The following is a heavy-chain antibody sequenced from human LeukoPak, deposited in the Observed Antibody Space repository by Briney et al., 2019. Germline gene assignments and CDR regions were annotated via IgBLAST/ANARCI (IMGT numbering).Heavy chain of an antibody. D-gene: IGHD4-23*01. Sequence: SQTLSLTCTVSGGSISSGSYYWSWIWQPAGKGLEWIGRIYTSGSTNYNPSLKSRVTISVDTSKNQFSLKLSSVTAADTAVYYCARVSARWSSSDYWGQGTLVTVSS. V-gene: IGHV4-61*02. CDR3: ARVSARWSSSDY. CDR1: GGSISSGSYY. CDR2: IYTSGST. J-gene: IGHJ4*02.